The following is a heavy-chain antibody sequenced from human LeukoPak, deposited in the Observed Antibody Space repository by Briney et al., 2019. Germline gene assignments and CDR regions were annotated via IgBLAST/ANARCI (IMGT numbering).Heavy chain of an antibody. CDR1: GFTFSGYW. CDR2: IKQDGGEK. J-gene: IGHJ6*04. D-gene: IGHD3-10*01. Sequence: AGGSLTLSCAASGFTFSGYWMSWLRQAPGKGLEWVANIKQDGGEKNYVDSVKGRFTISRDNAKNSLYLQMNSLRAEDTAVYYCARDRGFGQADVWGKGTTVTVFS. V-gene: IGHV3-7*01. CDR3: ARDRGFGQADV.